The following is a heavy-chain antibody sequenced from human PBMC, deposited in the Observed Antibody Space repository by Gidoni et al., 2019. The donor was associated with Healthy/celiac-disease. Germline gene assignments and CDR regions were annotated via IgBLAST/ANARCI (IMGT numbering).Heavy chain of an antibody. V-gene: IGHV3-21*01. CDR3: ARDGDFGYYDFWSGYRTQDY. J-gene: IGHJ4*02. CDR2: ISQSRSYI. CDR1: GFTYSSYS. Sequence: AASGFTYSSYSMNWVRQAPGKGLDWVSSISQSRSYIYYADAVKVRFTISRDNAKNSLYLQMNSLRAEDTAVYYCARDGDFGYYDFWSGYRTQDYWGQGTLVTVSS. D-gene: IGHD3-3*01.